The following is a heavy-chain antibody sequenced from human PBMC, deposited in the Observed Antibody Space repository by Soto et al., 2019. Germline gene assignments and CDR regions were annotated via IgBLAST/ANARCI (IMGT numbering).Heavy chain of an antibody. V-gene: IGHV3-33*01. J-gene: IGHJ4*02. CDR2: IWYDGRNT. Sequence: GGSLRLSCAASGFTFSSDGMHWVRQAPGQGLEWVAVIWYDGRNTYYADSVKGRFTISRDNSKNTLYLQMNSLRAEDTAVYYCARTAYYYDSSGYYFDCWGQGTLVTVSS. CDR1: GFTFSSDG. D-gene: IGHD3-22*01. CDR3: ARTAYYYDSSGYYFDC.